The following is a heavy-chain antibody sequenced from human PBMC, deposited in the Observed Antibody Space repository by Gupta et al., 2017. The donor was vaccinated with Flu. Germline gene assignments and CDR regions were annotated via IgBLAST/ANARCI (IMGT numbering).Heavy chain of an antibody. CDR2: IWYDGSNK. Sequence: QVQLVESGGGVVQPGRSLRLSCAASGFTFSSYGMHWVRQAPGKGLEWVAVIWYDGSNKYYADSVKGRFTISRDNSKNTLYLQMNSLRAEDTAVYYCAREYSSGWYGDYYYGMDVWGQGTTVTVSS. CDR1: GFTFSSYG. D-gene: IGHD6-19*01. V-gene: IGHV3-33*01. J-gene: IGHJ6*02. CDR3: AREYSSGWYGDYYYGMDV.